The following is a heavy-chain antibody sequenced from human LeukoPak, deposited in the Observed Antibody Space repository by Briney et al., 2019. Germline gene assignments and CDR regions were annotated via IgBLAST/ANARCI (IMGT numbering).Heavy chain of an antibody. CDR2: IKSKTDGGTT. CDR3: TTVQELRYFDWLLEGVGYIDY. J-gene: IGHJ4*02. V-gene: IGHV3-15*01. CDR1: GFTFSNAW. Sequence: PGGSLRLSCAASGFTFSNAWMSWVRQAPGKGLEWVGRIKSKTDGGTTDCAAPVKGRFTISRDDSKNTVYLQMNSLKTEDTAVYYCTTVQELRYFDWLLEGVGYIDYWGQGTLVTVSS. D-gene: IGHD3-9*01.